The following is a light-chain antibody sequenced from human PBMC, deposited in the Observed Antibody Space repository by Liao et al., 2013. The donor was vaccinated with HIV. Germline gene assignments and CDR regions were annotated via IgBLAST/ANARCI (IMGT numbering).Light chain of an antibody. CDR3: QVWDHSSDQGV. CDR1: SIGSKS. Sequence: SYELTQSPSVSVAPGKTATISCGGDSIGSKSVHWYQQRPGQAPVLVMYYDQNRPSGIPERISGSISGNTATLTISGVETGDEADYFCQVWDHSSDQGVFGGGTKLTVL. CDR2: YDQ. J-gene: IGLJ3*02. V-gene: IGLV3-21*04.